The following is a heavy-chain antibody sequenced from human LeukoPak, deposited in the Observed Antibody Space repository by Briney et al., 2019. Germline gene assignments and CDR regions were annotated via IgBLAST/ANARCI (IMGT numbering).Heavy chain of an antibody. Sequence: ASVKVSCKASGGTFSSYAISWVRQAPGQGLEWMGGIIPIFGTANYAQKFQGRVTITADESTSTAYIELSSLRSEDTAVYYCARGIAAAGTDDAFDIWGQGTMVTVSS. V-gene: IGHV1-69*13. CDR3: ARGIAAAGTDDAFDI. D-gene: IGHD6-13*01. J-gene: IGHJ3*02. CDR1: GGTFSSYA. CDR2: IIPIFGTA.